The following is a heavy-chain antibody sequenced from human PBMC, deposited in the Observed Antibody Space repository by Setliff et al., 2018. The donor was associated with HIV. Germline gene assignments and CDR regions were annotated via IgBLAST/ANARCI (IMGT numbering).Heavy chain of an antibody. CDR3: ARSEKYCSSVSCFRGCYGMDV. J-gene: IGHJ6*02. Sequence: PGGSLRLSCAASGFTFSSYWMSWVRQAPGKGLEWVANIKQDGSEKYYADSVKGRFTISRDNAKNSLYLQMSSLRAEDTAIYYCARSEKYCSSVSCFRGCYGMDVWGHGATVTVSS. CDR2: IKQDGSEK. CDR1: GFTFSSYW. V-gene: IGHV3-7*01. D-gene: IGHD2-2*01.